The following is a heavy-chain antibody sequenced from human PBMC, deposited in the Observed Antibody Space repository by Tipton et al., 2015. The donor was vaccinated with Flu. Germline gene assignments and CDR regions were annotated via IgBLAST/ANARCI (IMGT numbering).Heavy chain of an antibody. CDR1: GDSISSRYY. V-gene: IGHV4-38-2*02. J-gene: IGHJ5*02. D-gene: IGHD4-17*01. CDR2: IFRTGST. CDR3: ARDYGDLNWFDP. Sequence: TLSLTCTISGDSISSRYYWGWIRQPPGKGLEWIGNIFRTGSTYHNPSLKSRVTMSVDTSKNQFSLKVFSVTAADTAMYYCARDYGDLNWFDPWGQGTLVTVSS.